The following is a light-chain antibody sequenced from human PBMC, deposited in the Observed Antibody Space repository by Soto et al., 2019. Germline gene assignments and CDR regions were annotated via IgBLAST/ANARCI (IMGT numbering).Light chain of an antibody. Sequence: DILLTQSPSFLSASVGDRVTITCRASQGIVTYLAWYQQKPGKAPKLLIYAASALQSGVPSRFSGSGSGTEFTLTISSLQPEDFATYFCQHFHSFPRTFGGGTKVEIK. V-gene: IGKV1-9*01. J-gene: IGKJ4*01. CDR3: QHFHSFPRT. CDR2: AAS. CDR1: QGIVTY.